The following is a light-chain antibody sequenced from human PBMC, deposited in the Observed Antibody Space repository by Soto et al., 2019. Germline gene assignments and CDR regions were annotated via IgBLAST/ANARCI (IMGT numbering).Light chain of an antibody. V-gene: IGKV1-39*01. CDR3: QQSYSTPRK. CDR2: AAS. J-gene: IGKJ1*01. Sequence: DIQMTQSPSSLSASVGDRVTITCRASQSISSYLNWYQQKPGKAPKLLIYAASSLQSGVPSRFSGSGSGTDFTLTISSLQPEDFATYYCQQSYSTPRKCGKGTKVDIK. CDR1: QSISSY.